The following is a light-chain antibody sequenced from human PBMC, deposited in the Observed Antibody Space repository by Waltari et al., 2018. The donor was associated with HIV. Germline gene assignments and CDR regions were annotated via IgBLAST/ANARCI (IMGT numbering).Light chain of an antibody. CDR1: SSNIGRNY. J-gene: IGLJ2*01. Sequence: QSVLTQPPSASGTPGQRVTISCSGSSSNIGRNYVYWYQQRPGTAPKLLIYMSDQRPSGVPDRFSESKSGTSASLAISGLRSEDEAEYYCAAWDDSLSATVFGGGTKLTVL. CDR2: MSD. V-gene: IGLV1-47*01. CDR3: AAWDDSLSATV.